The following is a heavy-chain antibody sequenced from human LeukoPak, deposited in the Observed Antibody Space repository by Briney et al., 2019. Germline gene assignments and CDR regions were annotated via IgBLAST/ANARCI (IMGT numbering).Heavy chain of an antibody. J-gene: IGHJ4*02. CDR1: GFTFSNYG. V-gene: IGHV3-30*03. CDR2: ISSDGTKE. Sequence: AESLRLSCAASGFTFSNYGMSWVRQPPGKGLEWVAFISSDGTKEYYGDSVRGRFTISRDNSKNTLFLQMNSLRAEDTAVYYCAREDCSGGSCYSIFDYWGQGTLVSVSS. CDR3: AREDCSGGSCYSIFDY. D-gene: IGHD2-15*01.